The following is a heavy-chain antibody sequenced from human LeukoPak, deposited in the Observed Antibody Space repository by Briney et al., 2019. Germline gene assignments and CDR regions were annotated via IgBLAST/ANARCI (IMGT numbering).Heavy chain of an antibody. D-gene: IGHD4-17*01. Sequence: ASVKVSCKASGYTFTGYYLHGVRQAPGQGREWMGGINPNSGDTNFAQKFQGSATMTSDTSISTAYMELRRLTSDDTAVYYCARQYGDYALYFDYWGQGSLVPVSS. CDR2: INPNSGDT. J-gene: IGHJ4*02. CDR3: ARQYGDYALYFDY. V-gene: IGHV1-2*02. CDR1: GYTFTGYY.